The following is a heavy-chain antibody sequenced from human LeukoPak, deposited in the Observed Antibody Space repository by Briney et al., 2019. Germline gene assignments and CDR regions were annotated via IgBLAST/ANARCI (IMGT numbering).Heavy chain of an antibody. CDR3: ARDRSGSYYYYYYMDV. V-gene: IGHV4-4*07. J-gene: IGHJ6*03. CDR1: GGSISSYY. CDR2: IYTSGST. D-gene: IGHD1-26*01. Sequence: SETLSLTCTVSGGSISSYYWSWIRQPAGKGLEWIGRIYTSGSTNYNPSLKSRVTMSVDTSKNQFSLKLSFVTAADTAVYYCARDRSGSYYYYYYMDVWGKGTTVTVSS.